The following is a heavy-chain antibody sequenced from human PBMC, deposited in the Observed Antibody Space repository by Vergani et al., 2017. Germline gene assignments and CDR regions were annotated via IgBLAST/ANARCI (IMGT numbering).Heavy chain of an antibody. V-gene: IGHV3-7*03. CDR2: IKQDGSEK. CDR3: ARDRYSSSWYDSNFQH. D-gene: IGHD6-13*01. J-gene: IGHJ1*01. CDR1: GFTFSSYW. Sequence: EVQLVESGGGLVQPGGSLRLSCAASGFTFSSYWMSWVRQAPGKGLEWVANIKQDGSEKYYVDSVKGRFTISRDNAKNSLYLQMNSLRAEDTAVYYCARDRYSSSWYDSNFQHWGQGTLVTVSS.